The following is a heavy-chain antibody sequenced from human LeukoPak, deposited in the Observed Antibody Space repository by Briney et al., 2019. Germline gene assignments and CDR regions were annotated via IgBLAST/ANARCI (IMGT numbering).Heavy chain of an antibody. Sequence: GGSLRLSCAASGFTFSSYGMHWVRQAPGKGLEWGAVISYEGSNKYYADSVKGRFTISRDNSKNSLYLQMNSLRAEDTAVYYCAKSPEAYSSGYPWWFDPWGQGTLVTVSS. J-gene: IGHJ5*02. V-gene: IGHV3-30*18. D-gene: IGHD6-19*01. CDR3: AKSPEAYSSGYPWWFDP. CDR2: ISYEGSNK. CDR1: GFTFSSYG.